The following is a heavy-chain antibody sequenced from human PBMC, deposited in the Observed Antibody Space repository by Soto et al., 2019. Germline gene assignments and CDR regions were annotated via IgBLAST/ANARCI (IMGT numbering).Heavy chain of an antibody. Sequence: GGSLRLSCATSGFLFNTYAMHWVRQAPGKGLEWVAVITNSGDDTLHGESVKGRFTIFRDNSKNTLYLQMNSLRAEDTAIYYCTKGSGGSYPGSRVFDFWGQGTRVTVSS. CDR3: TKGSGGSYPGSRVFDF. V-gene: IGHV3-23*01. CDR2: ITNSGDDT. D-gene: IGHD1-26*01. J-gene: IGHJ4*02. CDR1: GFLFNTYA.